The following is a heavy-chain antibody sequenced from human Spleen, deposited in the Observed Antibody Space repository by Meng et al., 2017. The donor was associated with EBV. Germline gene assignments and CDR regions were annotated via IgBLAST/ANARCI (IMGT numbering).Heavy chain of an antibody. CDR1: GASLRLSGCY. CDR2: LHYSGNP. V-gene: IGHV4-39*07. Sequence: LHVQALGHGVAKPRDTLYLAGTVCGASLRLSGCYVGWIRLTRGKGLEWIGTLHYSGNPFYNPSLKSRVTISVDTSKNQFSLKMSSVTVADTAVYYCTRERGLHELSFVGYWGQGTLVTVSS. CDR3: TRERGLHELSFVGY. D-gene: IGHD3-16*02. J-gene: IGHJ4*02.